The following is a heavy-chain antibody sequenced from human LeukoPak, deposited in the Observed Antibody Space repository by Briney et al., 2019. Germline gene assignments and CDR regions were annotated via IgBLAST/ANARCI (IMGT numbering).Heavy chain of an antibody. CDR2: IYITGST. CDR1: GGSISTYF. CDR3: ARGNSAANWFDP. V-gene: IGHV4-4*07. Sequence: SETLSLTCTVSGGSISTYFWSWIRQPAGKGLEWIGRIYITGSTNYNPSLKSRVTMSVDTSKNQFSLKLSSVTAVDTAVYYCARGNSAANWFDPWGQGTLVTVSS. D-gene: IGHD2-2*01. J-gene: IGHJ5*02.